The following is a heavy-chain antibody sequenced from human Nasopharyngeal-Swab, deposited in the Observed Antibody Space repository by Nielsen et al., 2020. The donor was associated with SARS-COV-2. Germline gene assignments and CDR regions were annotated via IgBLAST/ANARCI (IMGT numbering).Heavy chain of an antibody. D-gene: IGHD3-3*01. CDR2: ISSSSSTI. J-gene: IGHJ4*02. V-gene: IGHV3-48*02. CDR3: ARGSTTSDDFWSGYYTRALFDY. Sequence: GESLKISCAASGFTFSSYSMNWVRQAPGKGLEWVSYISSSSSTIYYADSVKGRFTIPRDNAKNSLYLQMNSLRDEDTAVYYCARGSTTSDDFWSGYYTRALFDYWGQGTLVTVSS. CDR1: GFTFSSYS.